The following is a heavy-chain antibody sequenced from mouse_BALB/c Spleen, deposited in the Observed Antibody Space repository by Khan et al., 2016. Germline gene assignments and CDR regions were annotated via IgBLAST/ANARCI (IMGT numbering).Heavy chain of an antibody. CDR2: INPESSTI. CDR3: TRAGYYGYLAY. CDR1: GFDFSRYW. D-gene: IGHD1-1*01. Sequence: EVQLQESGGGLVQPGGSLKLSCAASGFDFSRYWMSWVRQAPGKGLEWIGEINPESSTINYTPYLKDKFIISRDNAKNTLYLHMSKVRSEDTALYYSTRAGYYGYLAYWGQETLVSVSA. J-gene: IGHJ3*01. V-gene: IGHV4-1*02.